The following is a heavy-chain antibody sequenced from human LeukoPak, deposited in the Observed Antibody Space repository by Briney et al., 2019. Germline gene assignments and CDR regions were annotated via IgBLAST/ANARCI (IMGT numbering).Heavy chain of an antibody. Sequence: SETLSLTCTVSGGSISSSSYYWGWIRQPPGKGLEWIGSIYYSGSTYYSPSLKSRVTISVDTSKNQFSLKLSSVTAADTAVYYCARCLLLADYWGQGTLVTVSS. J-gene: IGHJ4*02. CDR2: IYYSGST. CDR3: ARCLLLADY. CDR1: GGSISSSSYY. V-gene: IGHV4-39*07. D-gene: IGHD2/OR15-2a*01.